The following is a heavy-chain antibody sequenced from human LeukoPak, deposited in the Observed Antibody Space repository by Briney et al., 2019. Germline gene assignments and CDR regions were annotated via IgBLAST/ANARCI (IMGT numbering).Heavy chain of an antibody. J-gene: IGHJ3*02. Sequence: SETLSLTCTVSGGSISSSSSYWGWIRQPPGKGLECIGSMYYSGSTYYSPPLQSRVTISVDTSKNQFSLKLISVTAADTAVYYCARRSVAHDGFDIWGQGTMVIVSS. CDR3: ARRSVAHDGFDI. CDR2: MYYSGST. D-gene: IGHD2-21*01. CDR1: GGSISSSSSY. V-gene: IGHV4-39*01.